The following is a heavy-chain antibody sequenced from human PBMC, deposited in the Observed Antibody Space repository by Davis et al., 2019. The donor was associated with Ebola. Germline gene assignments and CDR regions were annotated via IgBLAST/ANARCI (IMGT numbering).Heavy chain of an antibody. J-gene: IGHJ6*03. V-gene: IGHV1-2*06. CDR3: MAQGIRSSGDYMDV. CDR1: GYTFTSYY. CDR2: INPNNGGT. D-gene: IGHD6-25*01. Sequence: ASVKVSCKASGYTFTSYYIHWVRQAPGQGLEWMGRINPNNGGTNFAQRFQGRVTMTRETSISTASMELTSLRSDDTALYYCMAQGIRSSGDYMDVWGKGTTVTVSS.